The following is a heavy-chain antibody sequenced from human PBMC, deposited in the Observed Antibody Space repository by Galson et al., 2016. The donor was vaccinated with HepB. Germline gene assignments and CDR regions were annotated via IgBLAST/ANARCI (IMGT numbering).Heavy chain of an antibody. J-gene: IGHJ4*02. D-gene: IGHD3-10*01. Sequence: SLRLSCAASGFRFSSYEMNWVRQAPGKGLEWVSFISSSAGTIHYADSVKGRFTISRDNAKNSLYLQMSSLRAEETAVYYCARQSRLLMWFGEPIGTIDYWGQGTLVTVSS. CDR2: ISSSAGTI. CDR3: ARQSRLLMWFGEPIGTIDY. V-gene: IGHV3-48*03. CDR1: GFRFSSYE.